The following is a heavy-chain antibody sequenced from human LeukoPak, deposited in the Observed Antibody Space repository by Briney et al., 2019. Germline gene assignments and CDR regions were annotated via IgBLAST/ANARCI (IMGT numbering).Heavy chain of an antibody. J-gene: IGHJ6*02. D-gene: IGHD6-19*01. CDR2: IYYSGST. CDR3: ARGLQWVTRYYYYGMDV. V-gene: IGHV4-39*01. CDR1: GGSISSSSYY. Sequence: SETLSLTCTVSGGSISSSSYYWGWIRQPPGKGLEWIGSIYYSGSTYYNPSLKSRVTISVDTSKNQFSLKLSSVTAADTAVYYCARGLQWVTRYYYYGMDVWGQGTTVTVSS.